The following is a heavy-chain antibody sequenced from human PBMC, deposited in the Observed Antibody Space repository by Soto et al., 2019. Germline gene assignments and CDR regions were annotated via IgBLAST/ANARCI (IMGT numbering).Heavy chain of an antibody. CDR3: ARDGVDYGSGSYYNGLHYYGMDV. CDR2: INPNSGGT. J-gene: IGHJ6*02. D-gene: IGHD3-10*01. Sequence: ASVKVSCKASGYTFTGYYMHWVRQAPGQGLEWMGWINPNSGGTNYAQKFQGWVTMTRDTSISTAYMELSRLRSDDTAVYYCARDGVDYGSGSYYNGLHYYGMDVWGQGTTVTVSS. CDR1: GYTFTGYY. V-gene: IGHV1-2*04.